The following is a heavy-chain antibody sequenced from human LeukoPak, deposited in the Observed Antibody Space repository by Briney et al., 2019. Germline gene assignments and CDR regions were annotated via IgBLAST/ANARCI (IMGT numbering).Heavy chain of an antibody. J-gene: IGHJ4*02. CDR3: ARNPVGATRGYFDY. D-gene: IGHD1-26*01. CDR1: VFTFSSYE. V-gene: IGHV3-48*03. Sequence: PGGSLRLSCAAPVFTFSSYEMNWVRQALGKGLEWGSYISSSGSTIYYADSVKGRFTISRDNAKNSLYLQMNSLRAEDTAVYYCARNPVGATRGYFDYWGQGTLVTVSS. CDR2: ISSSGSTI.